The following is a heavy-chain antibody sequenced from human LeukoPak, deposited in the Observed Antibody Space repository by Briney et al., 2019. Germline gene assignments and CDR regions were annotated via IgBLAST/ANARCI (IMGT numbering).Heavy chain of an antibody. J-gene: IGHJ1*01. CDR3: ARGMDAEAFQN. D-gene: IGHD2-2*03. CDR1: VYRFTAYH. V-gene: IGHV1-2*02. CDR2: MNPHSGET. Sequence: ASVKVSYKTSVYRFTAYHLHWVRQAPGQGLEWLGWMNPHSGETNNAQKFQGRVTMTRDTSISVAYMELSSLRAHDMAVYFCARGMDAEAFQNWGQGTLVIVSS.